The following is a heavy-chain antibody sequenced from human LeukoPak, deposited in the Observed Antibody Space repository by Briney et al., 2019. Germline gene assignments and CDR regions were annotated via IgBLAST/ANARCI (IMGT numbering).Heavy chain of an antibody. J-gene: IGHJ6*03. D-gene: IGHD6-13*01. CDR1: GGTFSTYA. V-gene: IGHV1-69*13. Sequence: GASVKVSCKASGGTFSTYAISWVRQAPGQGLEWMGGIIPIFGTAAYAQKFQGRVTITADESTSTAYMELSSLRSEDTAVYYCARGSWYPGGYYYYYMDVWGKGTTVTVSS. CDR2: IIPIFGTA. CDR3: ARGSWYPGGYYYYYMDV.